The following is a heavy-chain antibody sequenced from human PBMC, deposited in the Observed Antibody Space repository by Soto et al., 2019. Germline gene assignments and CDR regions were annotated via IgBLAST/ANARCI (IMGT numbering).Heavy chain of an antibody. Sequence: PSETLSLTCAVCGGSFSGYYWSWIRQPPWKGLEWIGEINHSGITNYNPSLKSRVTISVDTSKNQFSLKLSSVTAADTAVYYCARGWYYYDSSGYYNTLDAFDIWGQGTMVTVSS. V-gene: IGHV4-34*01. D-gene: IGHD3-22*01. CDR3: ARGWYYYDSSGYYNTLDAFDI. CDR1: GGSFSGYY. J-gene: IGHJ3*02. CDR2: INHSGIT.